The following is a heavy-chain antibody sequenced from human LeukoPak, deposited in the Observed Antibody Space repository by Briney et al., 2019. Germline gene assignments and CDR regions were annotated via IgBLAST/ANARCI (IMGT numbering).Heavy chain of an antibody. V-gene: IGHV1-69*13. Sequence: SVKVSCKASGGTFSSYAISWVRRAPGQGLEWMGGIIPIFGTANYAQKFQGRVTITADESTSTAYMERSSLRSEDTAVYYCARVSHYYDSSGYYSGNAFDIWGQGTMVTVSS. D-gene: IGHD3-22*01. J-gene: IGHJ3*02. CDR1: GGTFSSYA. CDR2: IIPIFGTA. CDR3: ARVSHYYDSSGYYSGNAFDI.